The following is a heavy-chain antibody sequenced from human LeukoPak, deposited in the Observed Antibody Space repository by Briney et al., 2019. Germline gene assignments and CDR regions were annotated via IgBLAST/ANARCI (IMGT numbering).Heavy chain of an antibody. CDR3: ARDPPVRDIVGATHFDY. CDR2: ISAYNGNT. J-gene: IGHJ4*02. V-gene: IGHV1-18*01. CDR1: GYTFTSYG. D-gene: IGHD1-26*01. Sequence: GASVKVSCKASGYTFTSYGISWVRQAPGQGLEWMGWISAYNGNTNYAQKLQGRVTMTTDTSASTAYMELRSLRSDDTAVYYCARDPPVRDIVGATHFDYWGQGTLVTVSS.